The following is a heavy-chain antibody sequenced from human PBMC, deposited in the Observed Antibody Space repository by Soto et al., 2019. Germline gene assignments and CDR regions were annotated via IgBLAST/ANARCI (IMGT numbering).Heavy chain of an antibody. V-gene: IGHV3-21*01. CDR3: VTLSVRIPQIGWFDS. CDR1: GFTFSSYT. CDR2: ISSSSSYI. D-gene: IGHD2-2*02. J-gene: IGHJ5*01. Sequence: PGGSLRLSCAASGFTFSSYTMNLGRHAPGEGLEWVSSISSSSSYIYYADSVKGRFTISRDNAKNSLYPQINRLSADATAVYYRVTLSVRIPQIGWFDSWGKPPLVTVSS.